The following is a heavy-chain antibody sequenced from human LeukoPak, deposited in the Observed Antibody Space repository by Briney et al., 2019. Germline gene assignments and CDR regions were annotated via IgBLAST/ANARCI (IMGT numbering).Heavy chain of an antibody. CDR1: GDTFSNYG. CDR2: IYSNGAT. J-gene: IGHJ6*02. Sequence: SATLSVSCTASGDTFSNYGFSCIRQAAGQGLEWMGRIYSNGATNYTPPLQSRLTMSPDTSTTKFSLKLSSVTAADTAVYYCARDGRPVQYSSAWTFQDDYGMDAWGQGTTVTVS. CDR3: ARDGRPVQYSSAWTFQDDYGMDA. V-gene: IGHV4-4*07. D-gene: IGHD6-19*01.